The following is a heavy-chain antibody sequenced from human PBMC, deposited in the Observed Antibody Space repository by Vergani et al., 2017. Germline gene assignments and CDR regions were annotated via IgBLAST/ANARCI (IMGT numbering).Heavy chain of an antibody. CDR2: IYPGDSEV. CDR1: GYIFSNFW. V-gene: IGHV5-51*01. CDR3: ASGGHGSENGGALQL. J-gene: IGHJ3*01. Sequence: EKQLVQSGSETKKPGESLKISCQAFGYIFSNFWIGWVRQRPGRGLEWMGIIYPGDSEVKSNPTFRGQVIFSVDTSVNTAYLQWRSLQASDTATYFCASGGHGSENGGALQLWVQGTNITVSS. D-gene: IGHD3-10*01.